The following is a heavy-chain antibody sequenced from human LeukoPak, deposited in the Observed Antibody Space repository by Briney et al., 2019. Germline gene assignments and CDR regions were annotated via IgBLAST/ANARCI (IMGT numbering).Heavy chain of an antibody. V-gene: IGHV1-46*01. CDR2: INPSGGST. CDR1: GYTFTNYA. Sequence: ASAKVSCKASGYTFTNYAISWVRQAPGQGLEWMGIINPSGGSTSYAQKFQGRVTMTRDTSTSTVYMELSSLRSEDTAVYYCARVSGTTVTAYDYWGQGTLVTVSS. J-gene: IGHJ4*02. CDR3: ARVSGTTVTAYDY. D-gene: IGHD4-17*01.